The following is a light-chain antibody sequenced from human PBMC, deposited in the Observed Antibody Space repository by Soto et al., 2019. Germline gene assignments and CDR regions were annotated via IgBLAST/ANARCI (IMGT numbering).Light chain of an antibody. V-gene: IGLV2-8*01. J-gene: IGLJ1*01. Sequence: QSVLTQPPSASGTPGQRVSISCSGSTSNIGRNDVNWYQQLSRDPKLMISEVSRRPSGVPERFSGSKSGNTASLTVSGLQADDEAHYYCSSYAGSNNFVFGTGTKVTVL. CDR1: TSNIGRND. CDR2: EVS. CDR3: SSYAGSNNFV.